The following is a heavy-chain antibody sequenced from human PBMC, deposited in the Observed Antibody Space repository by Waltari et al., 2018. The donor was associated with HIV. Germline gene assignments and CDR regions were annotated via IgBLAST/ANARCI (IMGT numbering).Heavy chain of an antibody. V-gene: IGHV1-8*01. J-gene: IGHJ4*02. CDR3: ARAIPRNLDWLHRAMDN. D-gene: IGHD3-9*01. Sequence: QVQLVQSGAEVKKPGASVKVSCKPSGYSFNTYDINWVRQATGQGLEWMGCLNPNSGNTGYAQKFQGRVTMTRNTSISSAYMERSSLRSEDTAVYYCARAIPRNLDWLHRAMDNWGQGTLVTVSS. CDR1: GYSFNTYD. CDR2: LNPNSGNT.